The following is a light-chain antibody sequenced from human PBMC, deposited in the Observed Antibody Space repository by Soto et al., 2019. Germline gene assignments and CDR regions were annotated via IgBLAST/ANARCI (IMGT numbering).Light chain of an antibody. CDR1: QSISGH. CDR3: QQSYSPPYT. V-gene: IGKV1-39*01. Sequence: DIPMTQSPSSLSASVVDRVTITCRASQSISGHLNWYQQKPGKDPNLLIYAASSLQSGVPSRISGSGSGTDFTLTISSLQPGDFATYYCQQSYSPPYTFGQGTKLEIK. CDR2: AAS. J-gene: IGKJ2*01.